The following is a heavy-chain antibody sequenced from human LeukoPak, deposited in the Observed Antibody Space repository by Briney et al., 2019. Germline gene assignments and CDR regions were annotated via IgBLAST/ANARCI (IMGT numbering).Heavy chain of an antibody. V-gene: IGHV1-2*06. CDR3: ARVPREIMSI. CDR1: GGTFSSYA. CDR2: INPNSGGT. Sequence: ASVKVSCKASGGTFSSYAISWVRQAPGQGLEWMGRINPNSGGTNYAQKFQGRVTMTRDTSISTAYMELSRLRSEDTAVYYCARVPREIMSIWGQGTMVTVSS. D-gene: IGHD2-8*01. J-gene: IGHJ3*02.